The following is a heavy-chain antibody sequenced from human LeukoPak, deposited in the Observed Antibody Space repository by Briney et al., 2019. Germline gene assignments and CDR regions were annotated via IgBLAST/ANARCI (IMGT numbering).Heavy chain of an antibody. Sequence: GGSLRLSCAASGFTFSDYYMSWIRQAPGKGLEGVSYISSSGRTIYYADSVKGRFTISRDNAKNSLYLQMNSLRAEDTAVYYCARATHGTMTTVTPAGYWGQGTLVTVSS. V-gene: IGHV3-11*04. J-gene: IGHJ4*02. CDR1: GFTFSDYY. CDR2: ISSSGRTI. D-gene: IGHD4-17*01. CDR3: ARATHGTMTTVTPAGY.